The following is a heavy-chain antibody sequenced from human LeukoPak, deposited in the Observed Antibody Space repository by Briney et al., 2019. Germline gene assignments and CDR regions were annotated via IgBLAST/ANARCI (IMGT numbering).Heavy chain of an antibody. CDR1: GGSISSFY. Sequence: SETLSLTCTVSGGSISSFYWSWIRQPPGKSLEWRGYIYYSGSTNYNTPLQSSITISVDTSKNQFSLKLSSVTAADTAMYYCARDQSSSWYSYYGVGVWGQGTTVTVSS. D-gene: IGHD6-13*01. CDR3: ARDQSSSWYSYYGVGV. V-gene: IGHV4-59*01. CDR2: IYYSGST. J-gene: IGHJ6*02.